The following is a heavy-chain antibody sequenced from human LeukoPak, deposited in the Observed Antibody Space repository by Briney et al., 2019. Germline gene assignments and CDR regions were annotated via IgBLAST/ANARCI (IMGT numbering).Heavy chain of an antibody. D-gene: IGHD3-16*02. J-gene: IGHJ3*02. CDR2: IRYDGSNK. V-gene: IGHV3-30*02. Sequence: PGGSLRLSCAASGFTFSSYGMHWVRQAPGKGLEWVAFIRYDGSNKYYADSVKGRFTISRDNSKNTLYLQMNSLRAEDTAVYYCARDLYVWGSYRRDAFDIWGQGTMVTVSS. CDR1: GFTFSSYG. CDR3: ARDLYVWGSYRRDAFDI.